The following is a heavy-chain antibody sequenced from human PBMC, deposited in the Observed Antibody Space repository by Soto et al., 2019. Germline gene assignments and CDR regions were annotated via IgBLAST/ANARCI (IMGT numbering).Heavy chain of an antibody. CDR3: ARDDYDGGGYYYHFQH. CDR2: ISGSSSYI. D-gene: IGHD3-22*01. CDR1: GFTFSTYA. V-gene: IGHV3-21*01. J-gene: IGHJ1*01. Sequence: EVQLVESGGGLVTPGGSLRLSCAASGFTFSTYAMTWVRQAPGKGLEWVSSISGSSSYIYSADSLKGRFTISRDNAKNSLYLQMDSLRAEDTAVYYCARDDYDGGGYYYHFQHWGQGTLVTVSS.